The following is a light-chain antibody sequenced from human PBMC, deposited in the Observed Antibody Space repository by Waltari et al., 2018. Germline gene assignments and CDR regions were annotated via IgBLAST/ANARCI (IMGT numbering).Light chain of an antibody. CDR2: SVT. Sequence: QSALTQPASVAGSPGQSITIPCTGSASDIGIYNYVSWYPQHPGGAPKLILYSVTNRPSGISSRFSGSRSGDTASLTISGLQAEDEALYFCSSFSKTATPVLFGGGTKVTVL. J-gene: IGLJ2*01. V-gene: IGLV2-14*03. CDR1: ASDIGIYNY. CDR3: SSFSKTATPVL.